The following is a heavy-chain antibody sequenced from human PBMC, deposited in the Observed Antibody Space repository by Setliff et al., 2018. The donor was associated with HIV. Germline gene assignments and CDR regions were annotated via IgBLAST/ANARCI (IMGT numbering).Heavy chain of an antibody. V-gene: IGHV4-59*08. D-gene: IGHD3-3*01. CDR3: ARRLQFLEFLHGVGGLDV. Sequence: SETLTLTCKVSGASISSYYWSWVRQPPGKGLEWIGSIYHSGTTYYNPSLKSRVTISVDTSKNQFSLKLSSATAADTAVYYCARRLQFLEFLHGVGGLDVWGQGTTVTVSS. CDR1: GASISSYY. J-gene: IGHJ6*02. CDR2: IYHSGTT.